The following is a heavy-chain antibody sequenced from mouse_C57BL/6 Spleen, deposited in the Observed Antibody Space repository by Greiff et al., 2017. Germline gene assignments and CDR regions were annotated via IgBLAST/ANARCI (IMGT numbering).Heavy chain of an antibody. CDR2: IYPGSGST. CDR3: ASGITTVVAFDY. CDR1: GYTFTSYW. Sequence: VQLQQPGAELVKPGASVMMSCKASGYTFTSYWITWVKQRPGQGLEWIGDIYPGSGSTNYNEKFKSKATLTVDTSSSTAYMQLSSLTSEDSAVYYCASGITTVVAFDYWGQGTTLTVSS. V-gene: IGHV1-55*01. D-gene: IGHD1-1*01. J-gene: IGHJ2*01.